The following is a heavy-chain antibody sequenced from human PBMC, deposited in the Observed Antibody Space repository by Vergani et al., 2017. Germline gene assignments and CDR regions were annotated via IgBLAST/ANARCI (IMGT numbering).Heavy chain of an antibody. D-gene: IGHD6-19*01. V-gene: IGHV3-48*01. CDR1: GFTFSSYS. J-gene: IGHJ5*02. CDR3: ARGLGYSSGWYNWFDP. CDR2: ISSSSSTI. Sequence: EVQLVESGGGLVQPGGSLRLSCAASGFTFSSYSMNWVRQAPGKGLEWVSYISSSSSTIYYADSVKGRFTISRDNAKNSLYLQMNSLRAEDTAVNYCARGLGYSSGWYNWFDPWGQGTLVTVSS.